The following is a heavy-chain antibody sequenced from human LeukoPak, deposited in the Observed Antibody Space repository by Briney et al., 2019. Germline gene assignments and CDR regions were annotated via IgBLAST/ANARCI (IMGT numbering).Heavy chain of an antibody. CDR2: INPNSGGT. D-gene: IGHD3-22*01. J-gene: IGHJ1*01. V-gene: IGHV1-2*02. CDR3: ASERITMIVVDLDAEYFQH. CDR1: GYTFTGYY. Sequence: ASVKVSCKASGYTFTGYYMHWVRQAPGQGPEWMGWINPNSGGTNYAQKFQGRVTMTRDTSISTAYMELSRLRSDDTAVYYCASERITMIVVDLDAEYFQHWGRAPWSPSPQ.